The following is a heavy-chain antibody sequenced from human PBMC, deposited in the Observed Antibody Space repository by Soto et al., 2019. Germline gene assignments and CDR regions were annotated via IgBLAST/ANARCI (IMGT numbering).Heavy chain of an antibody. CDR2: ISPYDDYT. V-gene: IGHV1-18*01. J-gene: IGHJ6*01. Sequence: QVHLVQSGGVVKKPGASVKVFCKTSGYTFSPYGVNWVRQAPGRGLEWMGWISPYDDYTDYAQKFQGRVSMSTDTSTKTAYMELRSLRSDDTAVYYCGRGGYYDSSGSRNYHFYGMDVWGQGTTVIVSS. CDR3: GRGGYYDSSGSRNYHFYGMDV. CDR1: GYTFSPYG. D-gene: IGHD3-22*01.